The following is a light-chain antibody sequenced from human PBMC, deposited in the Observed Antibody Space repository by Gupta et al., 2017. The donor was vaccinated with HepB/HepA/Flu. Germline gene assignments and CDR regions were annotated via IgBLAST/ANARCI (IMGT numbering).Light chain of an antibody. J-gene: IGKJ4*01. V-gene: IGKV1-33*01. Sequence: DIQMTQSPSSLSASIGDRVSFTCQASQGISHFLTWYQQKPGKAPRVIIYDASTLQTGVPLRFSGSGSGKHFTFTITSLQPEDVANYYCQQYDTFPVTFGGGTKVDIK. CDR2: DAS. CDR3: QQYDTFPVT. CDR1: QGISHF.